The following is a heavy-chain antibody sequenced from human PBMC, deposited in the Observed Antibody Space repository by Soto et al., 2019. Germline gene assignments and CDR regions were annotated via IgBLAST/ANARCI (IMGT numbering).Heavy chain of an antibody. J-gene: IGHJ2*01. CDR2: ISAYNGNT. V-gene: IGHV1-18*04. Sequence: ASVKVSCKASAYTFTSYIISWVLQAPGQGLERMGWISAYNGNTNYAQKLQSRVTMTTDTSASTAYMELRSLRSDDTAVYYCARGRITIFGVVRSYWYFDLWGRGTLVTVSS. CDR1: AYTFTSYI. CDR3: ARGRITIFGVVRSYWYFDL. D-gene: IGHD3-3*01.